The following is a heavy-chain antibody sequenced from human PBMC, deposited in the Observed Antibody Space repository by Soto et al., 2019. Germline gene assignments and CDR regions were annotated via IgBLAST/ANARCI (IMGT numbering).Heavy chain of an antibody. CDR3: ARSIFGVPISTGWFDT. D-gene: IGHD3-3*01. CDR1: GGTFSSYA. Sequence: SVKVCCKASGGTFSSYAISCVRQAPGQGNEWMGEIITIFGTANYAEKFQGRVTNTADESTSTAYMELSSLRSEDTAVYYCARSIFGVPISTGWFDTWGQGTLVTVSS. J-gene: IGHJ5*02. CDR2: IITIFGTA. V-gene: IGHV1-69*13.